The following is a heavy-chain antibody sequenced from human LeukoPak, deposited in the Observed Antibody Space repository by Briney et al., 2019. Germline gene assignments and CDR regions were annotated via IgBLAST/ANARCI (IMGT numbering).Heavy chain of an antibody. Sequence: NPSETLSLTCAVSGGSISSSNWWRWVRQPPGQGLEWIGEIYHSGSTNYNPSLKSRVTISVDKSKNQFSLKLSSVTAADTAVYYCASGIAAAGVRAFDIWGQGTMVTVSS. CDR1: GGSISSSNW. D-gene: IGHD6-13*01. CDR2: IYHSGST. J-gene: IGHJ3*02. V-gene: IGHV4-4*02. CDR3: ASGIAAAGVRAFDI.